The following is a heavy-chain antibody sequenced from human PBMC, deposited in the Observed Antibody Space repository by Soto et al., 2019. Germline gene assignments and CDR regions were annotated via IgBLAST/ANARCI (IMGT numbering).Heavy chain of an antibody. CDR1: GGTFSSYA. CDR3: ARLAFSVAARPDSYYYYGMDV. J-gene: IGHJ6*02. Sequence: ASVKVSCKASGGTFSSYAISWVRQAPGQGLEWMGRIIPILGIANYAQKFQGRVTITADKSTSTAYMELSSLRSEDTAVYYCARLAFSVAARPDSYYYYGMDVWGQGTTVTVSS. D-gene: IGHD6-6*01. CDR2: IIPILGIA. V-gene: IGHV1-69*04.